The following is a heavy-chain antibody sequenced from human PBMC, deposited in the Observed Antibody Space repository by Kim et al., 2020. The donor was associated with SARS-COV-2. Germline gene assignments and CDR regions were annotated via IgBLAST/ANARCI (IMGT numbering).Heavy chain of an antibody. CDR1: GFTFTFYW. J-gene: IGHJ5*02. D-gene: IGHD2-15*01. CDR2: IDQDGSAT. CDR3: VVALGDCVGGICLS. V-gene: IGHV3-7*01. Sequence: GGSLRLSCAASGFTFTFYWMTWVRQAPGTGLEWVANIDQDGSATFYVDSVKGRFTISRDNAKNLVYLQMDSLRAEDTAVYSCVVALGDCVGGICLSWGQGTLVTVSA.